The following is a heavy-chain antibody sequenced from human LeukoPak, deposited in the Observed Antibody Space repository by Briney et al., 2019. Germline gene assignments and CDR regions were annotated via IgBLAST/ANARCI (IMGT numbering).Heavy chain of an antibody. CDR2: INHSGST. D-gene: IGHD5-24*01. Sequence: PSETLSLTCAVYGGSFSGYYWSWIRQPPGKGLEWIGEINHSGSTNYNPSFKSRVTISVDTSKNQFSLKLSSVTAADTAVYYCASPKGDGYNTLMDVWGQGTTVTVSS. J-gene: IGHJ6*02. V-gene: IGHV4-34*01. CDR3: ASPKGDGYNTLMDV. CDR1: GGSFSGYY.